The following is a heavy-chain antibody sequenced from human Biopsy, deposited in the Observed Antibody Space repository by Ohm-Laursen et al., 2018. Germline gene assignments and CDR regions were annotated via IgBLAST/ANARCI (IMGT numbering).Heavy chain of an antibody. Sequence: SLRLSCTASGFTVNDHAMHWVRQPPGKGLEWVSGISWDSGRIGYADSVKGRFTVSRDNAKKSLYLEMNSLTPEDTALYYCTKDLIPAGTDVWGQGTTVTVSS. J-gene: IGHJ6*02. CDR1: GFTVNDHA. CDR3: TKDLIPAGTDV. V-gene: IGHV3-9*01. D-gene: IGHD2-21*01. CDR2: ISWDSGRI.